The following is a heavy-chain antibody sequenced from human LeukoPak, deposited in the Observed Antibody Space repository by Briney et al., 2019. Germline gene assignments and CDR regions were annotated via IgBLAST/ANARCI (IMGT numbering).Heavy chain of an antibody. J-gene: IGHJ4*02. CDR2: ISPNSGGT. CDR3: GRQLETTSWFDY. Sequence: GASVKVSRKASGYTFSDYYLHWVRLAPGQGLEWMGRISPNSGGTDYAQKFQGKVTMTRDASISTVYMDLNRLRSDDTAIYYCGRQLETTSWFDYWGQGTLVIVSS. V-gene: IGHV1-2*06. CDR1: GYTFSDYY. D-gene: IGHD2-2*01.